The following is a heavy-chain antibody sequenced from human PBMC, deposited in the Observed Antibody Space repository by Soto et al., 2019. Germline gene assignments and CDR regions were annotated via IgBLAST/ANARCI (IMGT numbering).Heavy chain of an antibody. V-gene: IGHV4-39*01. CDR2: IYYSGST. Sequence: SETLSLTCTVSGGSISSSSYYWGWIRQPPGKGLEWIGSIYYSGSTYYNPSLKSRVTISVDTSKNQFSLKLSSVTAADTAVYYCARHQWYSSSWIDYWGQGTLVTVSS. J-gene: IGHJ4*02. CDR1: GGSISSSSYY. CDR3: ARHQWYSSSWIDY. D-gene: IGHD6-13*01.